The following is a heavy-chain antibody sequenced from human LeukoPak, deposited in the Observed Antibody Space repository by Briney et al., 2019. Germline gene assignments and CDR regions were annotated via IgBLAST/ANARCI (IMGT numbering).Heavy chain of an antibody. J-gene: IGHJ3*02. Sequence: PGGSLRLTCTASGFTFGDYAMSWVRQAPGKGLEWVGFIRSKAYGGTTEYAASVKGRFTISRDDSKSIAYLQMNSLKTEDTAVYYCTRGAGVIWGQGTMVTVSS. CDR3: TRGAGVI. D-gene: IGHD3-3*01. CDR2: IRSKAYGGTT. V-gene: IGHV3-49*04. CDR1: GFTFGDYA.